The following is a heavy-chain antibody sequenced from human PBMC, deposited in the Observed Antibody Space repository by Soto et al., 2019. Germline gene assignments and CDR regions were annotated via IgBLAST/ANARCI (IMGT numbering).Heavy chain of an antibody. CDR1: GGTFGSYA. D-gene: IGHD6-6*01. Sequence: QVQLVQSGAEVKKPGSSVKVSCKASGGTFGSYATSWVRQAPGQGLEWMGGIIPIFGTANYAQKFQGRVTITADESTSTAYMELSSLRSEDTAVYYCARSPEYSSSSALGYYYGMDVWGQGTTVTVSS. J-gene: IGHJ6*02. V-gene: IGHV1-69*12. CDR3: ARSPEYSSSSALGYYYGMDV. CDR2: IIPIFGTA.